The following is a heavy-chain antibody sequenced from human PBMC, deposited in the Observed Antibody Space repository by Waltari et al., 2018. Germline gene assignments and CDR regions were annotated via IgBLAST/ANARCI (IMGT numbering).Heavy chain of an antibody. CDR3: ERVFYQGLGLVTGAFDI. CDR2: INSGRGSP. J-gene: IGHJ3*02. V-gene: IGHV1-46*04. CDR1: GYMFTRYY. Sequence: QVQLVQSGAEVKKPGASVKVSCKASGYMFTRYYMYWVRQAPGQGLQWMAIINSGRGSPTDAQSLHGGLTVTSDTSTVTVYMELTSLRSDDTAVYYCERVFYQGLGLVTGAFDIWRQGTIVVVSS. D-gene: IGHD1-26*01.